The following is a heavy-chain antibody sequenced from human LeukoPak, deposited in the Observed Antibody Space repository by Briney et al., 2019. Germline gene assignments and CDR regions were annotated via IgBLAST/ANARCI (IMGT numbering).Heavy chain of an antibody. Sequence: PGGSLRLSCAASGFTFSSYAMSWVRQAPGKGLEWVSAISGSGGSTYYADSVKGRFTISRDNSKNTLYLQMNSLRAEDTAVYYCAKTQYYYDSSGSGALIGAARHYYYGMDVWGQGTTVTVSS. D-gene: IGHD3-22*01. V-gene: IGHV3-23*01. CDR2: ISGSGGST. CDR1: GFTFSSYA. CDR3: AKTQYYYDSSGSGALIGAARHYYYGMDV. J-gene: IGHJ6*02.